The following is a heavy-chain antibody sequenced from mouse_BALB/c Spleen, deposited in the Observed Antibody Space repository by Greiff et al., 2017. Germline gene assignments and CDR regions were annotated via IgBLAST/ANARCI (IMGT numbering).Heavy chain of an antibody. J-gene: IGHJ3*01. CDR3: ARSRDYYYGSRHFAY. V-gene: IGHV3-2*02. D-gene: IGHD1-1*01. Sequence: EVQLVESGPGLVKPSQSLSLTCTVTGYSITSDYAWNWIRQFPGNKLEWMGYISYSGSTSYNPSLKSRISITRDTSKNQFFLQLNSVTTEDTATYYCARSRDYYYGSRHFAYWGQGTLVTVS. CDR1: GYSITSDYA. CDR2: ISYSGST.